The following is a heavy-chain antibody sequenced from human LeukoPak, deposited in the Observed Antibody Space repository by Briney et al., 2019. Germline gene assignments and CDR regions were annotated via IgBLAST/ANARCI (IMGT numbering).Heavy chain of an antibody. CDR1: GGSISSSSYY. CDR2: IYYSGST. V-gene: IGHV4-39*07. D-gene: IGHD3-22*01. J-gene: IGHJ3*02. CDR3: AREKNTMIVVVRTTPDAFDI. Sequence: SETLSLTCTVSGGSISSSSYYWGWIRQPPGKGLEWIGSIYYSGSTYYNPSLKSRVTISVDTSKNQFSLKLSSVTAADPAVYYCAREKNTMIVVVRTTPDAFDIWGQGTMVTVSS.